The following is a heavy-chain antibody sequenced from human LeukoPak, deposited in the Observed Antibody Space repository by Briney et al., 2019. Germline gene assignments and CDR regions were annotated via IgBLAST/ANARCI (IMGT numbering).Heavy chain of an antibody. CDR1: GGSLTAKY. V-gene: IGHV4-59*08. D-gene: IGHD3-10*01. CDR3: ARQISSFYYNRGYSFDAFDI. J-gene: IGHJ3*02. CDR2: IYDSGST. Sequence: SETLSLTCTVSGGSLTAKYWSWIRQPPGNGLEWIGSIYDSGSTHYNPSLKSRVTISIDTSKNQFSLKLSSATAADTAVYYCARQISSFYYNRGYSFDAFDIWGQGTMVTVSS.